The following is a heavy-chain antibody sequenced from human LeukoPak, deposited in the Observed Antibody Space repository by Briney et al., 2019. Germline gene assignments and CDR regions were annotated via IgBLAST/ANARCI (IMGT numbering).Heavy chain of an antibody. CDR1: GFILSRYW. Sequence: HPGGPLRLPCAASGFILSRYWMSWMREAPEKGLGWVANINQDGSENYYVASVKGRFTISRDNVKNSLYLQMNSLRAEDTAVYYCARASAGIAVVGRFDPWGQGTLVTVSS. V-gene: IGHV3-7*01. D-gene: IGHD6-19*01. CDR2: INQDGSEN. J-gene: IGHJ5*02. CDR3: ARASAGIAVVGRFDP.